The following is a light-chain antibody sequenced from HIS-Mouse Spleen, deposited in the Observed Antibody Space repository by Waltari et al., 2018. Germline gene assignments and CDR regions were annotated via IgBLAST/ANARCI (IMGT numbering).Light chain of an antibody. Sequence: QSALTQPPSASGSPGPSVTISCTGTSSDVGGYTYVSWYQQHPGKAPKLMIYEVSKRPSGVPDRFSGSKSGNTASLTVSGLQAEDEADYYCSSYAGSNNFRVFGGGTKLTVL. J-gene: IGLJ2*01. CDR2: EVS. CDR3: SSYAGSNNFRV. V-gene: IGLV2-8*01. CDR1: SSDVGGYTY.